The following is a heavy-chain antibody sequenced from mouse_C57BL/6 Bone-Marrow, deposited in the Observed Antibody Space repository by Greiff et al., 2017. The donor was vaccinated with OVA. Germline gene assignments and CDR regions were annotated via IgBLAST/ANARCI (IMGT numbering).Heavy chain of an antibody. Sequence: EVQLQQSGAELVKPGASVKLSCTASGFNIQDYYMHWVKQRTEQGLEWIGRIDPEDGETKYATKFQGKATITADTSSNTAYLQLSSLTSEDTAVDYCARSSWWYFDVWGTGTTVTVSS. V-gene: IGHV14-2*01. CDR1: GFNIQDYY. CDR2: IDPEDGET. CDR3: ARSSWWYFDV. J-gene: IGHJ1*03. D-gene: IGHD1-1*01.